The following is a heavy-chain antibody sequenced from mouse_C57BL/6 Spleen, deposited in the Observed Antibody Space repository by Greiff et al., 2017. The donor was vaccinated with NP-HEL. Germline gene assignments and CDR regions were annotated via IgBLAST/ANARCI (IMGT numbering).Heavy chain of an antibody. J-gene: IGHJ1*03. Sequence: VQLQQSGPELVKPGASVKISCKASGYAFSSSWMNWVKQRPGKGLEWIGRIYPGDGDTNYHRKIKGKATLTADNSSSTAYLQHGSLTSEDSAVYFCARRWDEYIDVWGTGTPVTVSS. CDR1: GYAFSSSW. CDR2: IYPGDGDT. V-gene: IGHV1-82*01. CDR3: ARRWDEYIDV. D-gene: IGHD4-1*01.